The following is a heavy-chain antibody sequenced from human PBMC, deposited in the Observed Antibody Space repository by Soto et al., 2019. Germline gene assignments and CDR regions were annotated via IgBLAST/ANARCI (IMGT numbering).Heavy chain of an antibody. CDR1: GYTFTSYA. J-gene: IGHJ4*02. CDR2: INAGNGNT. CDR3: ARVTMVRGEYPKFDY. V-gene: IGHV1-3*01. D-gene: IGHD3-10*01. Sequence: QVQLVQSGAEVKKPGASVKVSCKASGYTFTSYAMHWVRQAPGQRLEWMGWINAGNGNTKYSQKFQGRVTITRDTSASTAYMELSSLRSEDTAVYYCARVTMVRGEYPKFDYWGQGTLVPVSS.